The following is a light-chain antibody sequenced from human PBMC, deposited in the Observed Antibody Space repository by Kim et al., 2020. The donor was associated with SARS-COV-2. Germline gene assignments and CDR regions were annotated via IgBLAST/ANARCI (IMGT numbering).Light chain of an antibody. V-gene: IGKV1-39*01. CDR3: QQSYSSPPT. Sequence: DIQMTKSPSSLSASVGDRVTITCRATQSISNYLNWYQQKPGKAPKLLIYTASSLQSGVPSRFSGSGSGTDFTLTISSLQPEDFATYYCQQSYSSPPTFGQGTKVDIK. J-gene: IGKJ1*01. CDR1: QSISNY. CDR2: TAS.